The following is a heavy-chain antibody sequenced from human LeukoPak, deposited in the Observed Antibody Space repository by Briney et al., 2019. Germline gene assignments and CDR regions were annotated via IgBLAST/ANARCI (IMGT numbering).Heavy chain of an antibody. D-gene: IGHD1-26*01. CDR1: GFTFSSYA. V-gene: IGHV3-23*01. J-gene: IGHJ4*02. CDR3: AKVTGSRRLDY. CDR2: ISGSGST. Sequence: GGSLRLSCAASGFTFSSYAMSWVRQAPGKGLEWVSAISGSGSTYYADSVKGRFTISRDNSKNTLYLQMNSLRAEDTAVYYCAKVTGSRRLDYWGQGTLVTVSS.